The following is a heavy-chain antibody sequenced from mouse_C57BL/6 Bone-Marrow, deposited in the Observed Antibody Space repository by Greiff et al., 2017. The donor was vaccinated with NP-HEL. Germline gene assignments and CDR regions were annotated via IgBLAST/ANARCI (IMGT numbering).Heavy chain of an antibody. D-gene: IGHD2-2*01. Sequence: QVQLQQPGAELVRPGTSVKLSCKASGYTFTSYWMHWVKQRPGQGLEWIGVIDPSDSYTNYNQKFKGKATLTVDTSSSTAYMQLSSLTSEDSAVYYCARGGGYAWFAYWGQGTLVTVSA. V-gene: IGHV1-59*01. J-gene: IGHJ3*01. CDR3: ARGGGYAWFAY. CDR2: IDPSDSYT. CDR1: GYTFTSYW.